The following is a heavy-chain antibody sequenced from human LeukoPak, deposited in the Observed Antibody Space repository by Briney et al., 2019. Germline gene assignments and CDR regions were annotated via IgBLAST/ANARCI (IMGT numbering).Heavy chain of an antibody. CDR1: GFTFSSYW. J-gene: IGHJ6*03. V-gene: IGHV3-30*02. CDR2: IRNDGRSK. CDR3: ATHYDILTGPEDYYYYRDV. D-gene: IGHD3-9*01. Sequence: GGSLRLSCAASGFTFSSYWMSWVRQAPGKGLEWVAFIRNDGRSKYYADSVKGRFTISADNSENTLFLQMNSLRGDDTAVYYCATHYDILTGPEDYYYYRDVWGKGTTVTISS.